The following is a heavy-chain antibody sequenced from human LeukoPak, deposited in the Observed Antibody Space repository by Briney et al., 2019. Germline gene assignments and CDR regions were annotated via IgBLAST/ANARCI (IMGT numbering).Heavy chain of an antibody. Sequence: ASVKVSCKASGYTFTSYDINWVRQATGQGLEWMGWMNPNSGNTGYAQKFQGRVTMTRNTSISTAYMELSSLRSEDTAVYYCARVPSGSYLFDYWGQGTLVTVSS. J-gene: IGHJ4*02. V-gene: IGHV1-8*01. CDR2: MNPNSGNT. CDR1: GYTFTSYD. CDR3: ARVPSGSYLFDY. D-gene: IGHD1-26*01.